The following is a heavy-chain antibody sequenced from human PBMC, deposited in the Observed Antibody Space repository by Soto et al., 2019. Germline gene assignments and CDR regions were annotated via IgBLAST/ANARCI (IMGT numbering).Heavy chain of an antibody. CDR2: IYPGDSDT. J-gene: IGHJ4*02. D-gene: IGHD1-26*01. CDR1: GYRFISSW. CDR3: ARGGFGGKPVDY. V-gene: IGHV5-51*01. Sequence: PGESLKISCKGSGYRFISSWIGWVRQMPGKGLEWMGTIYPGDSDTRYSPSFQGQVTISADKSISTAYLQWRSLKAADNAMYFCARGGFGGKPVDYWGQGTQVTVSS.